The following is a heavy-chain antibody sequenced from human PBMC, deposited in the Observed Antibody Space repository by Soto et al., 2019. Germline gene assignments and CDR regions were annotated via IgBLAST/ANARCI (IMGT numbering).Heavy chain of an antibody. Sequence: VGSLRLSCASSGFTFSSYAMHWVRQAPGKGLEWVAVISYDGSNKYYADSVKGRFTISRDNSKNTLYLQMNSLRAEDTAVYYCARDDYYDSSGLDYWGQETLCTVSS. V-gene: IGHV3-30-3*01. CDR3: ARDDYYDSSGLDY. J-gene: IGHJ4*02. D-gene: IGHD3-22*01. CDR2: ISYDGSNK. CDR1: GFTFSSYA.